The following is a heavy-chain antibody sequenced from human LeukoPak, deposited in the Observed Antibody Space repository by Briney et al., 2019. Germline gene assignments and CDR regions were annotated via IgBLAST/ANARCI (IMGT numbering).Heavy chain of an antibody. J-gene: IGHJ3*02. CDR2: IVVGSGNT. D-gene: IGHD3-22*01. Sequence: SVKVSCKASGSTFTSPAMQWVRQARGQRLEWIGWIVVGSGNTNYAQKFQERVTITRDMSTSTAYMELSSLRSEDTAVYYCAADSSGDDAFDIWGQGTMVTVSS. CDR1: GSTFTSPA. V-gene: IGHV1-58*02. CDR3: AADSSGDDAFDI.